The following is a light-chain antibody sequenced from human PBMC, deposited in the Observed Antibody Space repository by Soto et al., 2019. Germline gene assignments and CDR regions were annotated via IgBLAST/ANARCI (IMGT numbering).Light chain of an antibody. CDR3: QEYYSVSRT. V-gene: IGKV4-1*01. CDR1: QSVFYSSNNRNY. Sequence: DIVMTKSQDSLAVSLGERATINRKSSQSVFYSSNNRNYLAWYQQKPGQPPKLLIYWASTRESVVPDRIRGSGSGTDLTLTISSLQAEDVAVYYCQEYYSVSRTFGQGTKVDIK. J-gene: IGKJ1*01. CDR2: WAS.